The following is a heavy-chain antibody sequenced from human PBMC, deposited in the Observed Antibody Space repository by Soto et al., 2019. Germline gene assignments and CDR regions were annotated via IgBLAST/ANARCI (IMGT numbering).Heavy chain of an antibody. CDR1: GGSFSGYY. J-gene: IGHJ5*02. CDR3: ARGRITMIVARGWFDP. D-gene: IGHD3-22*01. CDR2: INHSGST. V-gene: IGHV4-34*01. Sequence: SETLSLTCAVYGGSFSGYYWSWIRQPPGKGLEWIGEINHSGSTNYNPSLKSRVTISVDTSKNQFSLKLSSVTAADTAVYYCARGRITMIVARGWFDPWGQGTLVTVSS.